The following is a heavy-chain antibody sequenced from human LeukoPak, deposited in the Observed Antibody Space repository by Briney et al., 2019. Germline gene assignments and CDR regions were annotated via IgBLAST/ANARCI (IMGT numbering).Heavy chain of an antibody. D-gene: IGHD6-6*01. J-gene: IGHJ5*02. Sequence: LVKVSCKASGGTFSSYAISWVRQAPGQGLEWMGGIIPIFGTANYAQKFQGRVTITTDESTSTAYMELSSLRSEDTAVYYCASGNPSSSRPFDHWGQGTLVTVSS. V-gene: IGHV1-69*05. CDR2: IIPIFGTA. CDR1: GGTFSSYA. CDR3: ASGNPSSSRPFDH.